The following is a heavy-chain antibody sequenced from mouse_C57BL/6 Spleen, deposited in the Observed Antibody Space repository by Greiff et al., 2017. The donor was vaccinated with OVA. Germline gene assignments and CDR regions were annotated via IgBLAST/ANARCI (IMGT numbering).Heavy chain of an antibody. V-gene: IGHV5-4*01. CDR1: GFTFSSYA. CDR2: ISDGGSYT. J-gene: IGHJ3*01. Sequence: EVQLQESGGGLVKPGGSLKLSCAASGFTFSSYAMSWVRQTPEKRLEWVATISDGGSYTYYPDNVKGRFTISRDNAKNNLYLQMSHLKSEDTAMYYCARDYGSSAWFAYWGQGTLVTVSA. D-gene: IGHD1-1*01. CDR3: ARDYGSSAWFAY.